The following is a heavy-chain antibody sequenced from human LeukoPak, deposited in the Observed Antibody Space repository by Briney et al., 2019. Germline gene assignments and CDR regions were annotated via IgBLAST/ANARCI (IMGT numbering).Heavy chain of an antibody. Sequence: ASVKVSCKAPGYTFTGYYMHWVRQAPGQGLEWMGWINPNSGDTNYAQKFQGRVTMTRDTSISTAYMELSRLRSDDTAVYYCARVRRYCSSTSCYVCWGQGTLVTVSS. CDR1: GYTFTGYY. J-gene: IGHJ4*02. V-gene: IGHV1-2*02. CDR3: ARVRRYCSSTSCYVC. CDR2: INPNSGDT. D-gene: IGHD2-2*01.